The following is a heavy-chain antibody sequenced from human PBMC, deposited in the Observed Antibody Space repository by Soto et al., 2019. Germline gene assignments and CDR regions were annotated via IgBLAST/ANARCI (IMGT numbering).Heavy chain of an antibody. CDR2: IYFRGHT. CDR1: GDSINSDKYY. J-gene: IGHJ4*02. V-gene: IGHV4-39*01. CDR3: ARLEGLATISYYFDF. Sequence: SETLSLTCSVSGDSINSDKYYWGWIRQPPGKGLEGIGSIYFRGHTYYNPSLQTRVTMSLDKSKSQFSLKLNSVTAADSAVYFCARLEGLATISYYFDFWGQGALVTVSS. D-gene: IGHD3-9*01.